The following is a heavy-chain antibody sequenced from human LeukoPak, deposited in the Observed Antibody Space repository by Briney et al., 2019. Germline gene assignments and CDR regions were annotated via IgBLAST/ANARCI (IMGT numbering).Heavy chain of an antibody. CDR1: GGSISSYY. J-gene: IGHJ4*02. CDR2: ISYSGST. D-gene: IGHD5-18*01. CDR3: VGSRHSYGPFDY. Sequence: SETLSLTCAVSGGSISSYYWSWIRQPPGKGLEWIGYISYSGSTNYSPSLQSRLTISVDTSKHQFSLKLSSVTAADTAVYYCVGSRHSYGPFDYWGQGTLVTISS. V-gene: IGHV4-59*01.